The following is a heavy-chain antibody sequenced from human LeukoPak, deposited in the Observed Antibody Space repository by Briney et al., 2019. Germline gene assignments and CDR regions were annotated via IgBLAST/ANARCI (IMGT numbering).Heavy chain of an antibody. D-gene: IGHD6-19*01. J-gene: IGHJ4*02. CDR3: AREAVAGTSDY. CDR1: GFTSMNYA. V-gene: IGHV3-30*04. CDR2: ISYNGSNK. Sequence: GGSLRLSCAASGFTSMNYAMNWVRQAPGKGLEWVAVISYNGSNKYYADSVKGRFTISRDNSKNTLYLQMNSLRAEDTAVYYCAREAVAGTSDYWGQGTLVTVSS.